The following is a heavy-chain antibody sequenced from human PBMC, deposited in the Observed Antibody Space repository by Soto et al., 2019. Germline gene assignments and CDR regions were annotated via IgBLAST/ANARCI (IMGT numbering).Heavy chain of an antibody. Sequence: SETLSLTCTVSGGXISSYYWSWIRQPPGKGLEWIGYIYYSGSTNYNPSLKSRVTISVDTSKNQFSLKLSSVTAADTAVYYCSRLLFDCSGGSCYSDAFDIWGQGKMVTVSS. J-gene: IGHJ3*02. CDR3: SRLLFDCSGGSCYSDAFDI. CDR2: IYYSGST. V-gene: IGHV4-59*08. D-gene: IGHD2-15*01. CDR1: GGXISSYY.